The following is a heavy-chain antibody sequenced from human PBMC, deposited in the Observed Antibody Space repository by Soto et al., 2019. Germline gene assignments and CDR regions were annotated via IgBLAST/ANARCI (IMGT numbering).Heavy chain of an antibody. CDR1: GGSFTSYS. J-gene: IGHJ4*02. CDR2: IIPVFGTT. CDR3: ARDPRIYCTSSSCHSYFDS. V-gene: IGHV1-69*01. D-gene: IGHD2-2*01. Sequence: QVQLVQSGAEVKKPGSSLKLCCRASGGSFTSYSISWLRQAPGQGLEWMGGIIPVFGTTSYAQRLQGRVTITADESTSTVYLDLSSLISEDTAVYYCARDPRIYCTSSSCHSYFDSWGQGTLVTVSS.